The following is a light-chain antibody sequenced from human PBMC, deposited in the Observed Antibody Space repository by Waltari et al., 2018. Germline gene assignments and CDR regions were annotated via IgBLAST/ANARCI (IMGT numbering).Light chain of an antibody. CDR1: QSISSL. J-gene: IGKJ1*01. CDR3: QHYYRYPWT. V-gene: IGKV1-5*03. CDR2: EAS. Sequence: TCRGRQSISSLLAWYQQKPGKVPKLLIYEASSLESGVPVRFSGSGSGTEFTLTISSLQPDDFATYYCQHYYRYPWTFGQGTKVEIK.